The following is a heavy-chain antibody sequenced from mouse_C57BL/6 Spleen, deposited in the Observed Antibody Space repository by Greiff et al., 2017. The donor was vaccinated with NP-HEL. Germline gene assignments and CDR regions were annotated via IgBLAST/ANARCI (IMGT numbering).Heavy chain of an antibody. V-gene: IGHV5-16*01. CDR3: ARETAQAPFAY. D-gene: IGHD3-2*02. J-gene: IGHJ3*01. Sequence: DVKLVESEGGLVQPGSSMKLSCTASGFTFSDYYMAWVRQVPEKGLEWVANINYDGSSTYYLDSLKSRFIISRDNAKNILYLQMSSLKSEDTATYYCARETAQAPFAYWGQGTLVTVSA. CDR1: GFTFSDYY. CDR2: INYDGSST.